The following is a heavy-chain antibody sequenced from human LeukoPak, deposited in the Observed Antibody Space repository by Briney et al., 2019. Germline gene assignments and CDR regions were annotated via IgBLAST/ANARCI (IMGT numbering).Heavy chain of an antibody. CDR1: GGSISSGGYY. CDR3: ARSEQDHGDYMFDP. J-gene: IGHJ5*02. Sequence: SQTLSLTCTVSGGSISSGGYYWSWIRQHPGKGLEWIGYIYYSGSTYYNPSLKSRVTISVDTSKNQFSLKLSSVTAADTAVYYCARSEQDHGDYMFDPWGQGTLVTVSS. V-gene: IGHV4-31*03. CDR2: IYYSGST. D-gene: IGHD4-17*01.